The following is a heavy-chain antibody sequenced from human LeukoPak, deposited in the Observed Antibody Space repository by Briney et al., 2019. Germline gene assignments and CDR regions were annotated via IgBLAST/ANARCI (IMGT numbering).Heavy chain of an antibody. Sequence: ASVKVSCKASGYAFTAYYIHWLRQAPGQGLEWMGWINPNSGGTNYAQKFQGRVTMTRDTSISTAYMELSRLRSDDTAVYYCARGRGRLRLGELSLPAYWGQGTLVTVSS. CDR2: INPNSGGT. J-gene: IGHJ4*02. CDR1: GYAFTAYY. D-gene: IGHD3-16*02. V-gene: IGHV1-2*02. CDR3: ARGRGRLRLGELSLPAY.